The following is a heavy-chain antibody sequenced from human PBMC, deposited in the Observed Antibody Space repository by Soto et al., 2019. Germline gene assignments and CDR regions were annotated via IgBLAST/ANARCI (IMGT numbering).Heavy chain of an antibody. CDR3: AAGGGLPRYY. D-gene: IGHD5-12*01. J-gene: IGHJ4*02. CDR2: IYHSGST. CDR1: GGSISSYY. V-gene: IGHV4-59*04. Sequence: SETLSLTCTVSGGSISSYYWSWIRQPPGKGLEWIGYIYHSGSTYYNPSLKSRVTISVDRSKNQFSLELSSVTAADTAVYYCAAGGGLPRYYWGQGTLVTVSS.